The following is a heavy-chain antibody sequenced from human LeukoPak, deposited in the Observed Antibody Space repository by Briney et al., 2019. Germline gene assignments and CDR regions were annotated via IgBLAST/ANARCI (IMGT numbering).Heavy chain of an antibody. CDR2: INFDGSDT. J-gene: IGHJ4*02. Sequence: GGSLRLSCAASGITLSGYWMHWVRQAPGKGLVWVSRINFDGSDTSYADFVKGRFTISRDNAKNTLFLQMNSLRAEDTAVYYCARGSIAAADSFDYWGQGTLVTVSS. V-gene: IGHV3-74*01. CDR1: GITLSGYW. D-gene: IGHD6-13*01. CDR3: ARGSIAAADSFDY.